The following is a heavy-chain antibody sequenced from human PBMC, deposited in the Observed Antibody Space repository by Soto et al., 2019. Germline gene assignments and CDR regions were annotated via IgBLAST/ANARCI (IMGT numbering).Heavy chain of an antibody. D-gene: IGHD3-22*01. Sequence: GGSLRLSCTASGFTFSNYGMHWVRQAPGKVLEYMAVISYDGSNKYYADSVKGRFTISRDNSKNTLYLQMNSLRAEDTAVYYCAKDYYDSGGYYQFDNWGQGT. CDR3: AKDYYDSGGYYQFDN. CDR1: GFTFSNYG. J-gene: IGHJ4*02. CDR2: ISYDGSNK. V-gene: IGHV3-30*18.